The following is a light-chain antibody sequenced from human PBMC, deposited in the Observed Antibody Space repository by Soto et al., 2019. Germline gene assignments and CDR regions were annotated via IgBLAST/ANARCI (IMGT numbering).Light chain of an antibody. V-gene: IGKV3-20*01. J-gene: IGKJ5*01. CDR1: QSVSSY. CDR3: QQYTGPPTT. Sequence: EIVLTQSPATLSLSPGERATLSCRASQSVSSYLAWYQQKPGQAPRLLIYGASSRATGTPNRFSGSGSGTDFTLTITRLEPEDSAVYFCQQYTGPPTTFGQGTRLEIK. CDR2: GAS.